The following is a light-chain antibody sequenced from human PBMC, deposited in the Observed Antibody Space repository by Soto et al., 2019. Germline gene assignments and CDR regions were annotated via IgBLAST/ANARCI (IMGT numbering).Light chain of an antibody. CDR3: QQYNSYPVT. CDR2: DAS. J-gene: IGKJ4*01. CDR1: QRISSW. Sequence: DIQMTQSPSTLSASVGDRVTITCRASQRISSWLAWYQQRPGRAPEVLIYDASSLESGVPCRFSGSGSGTEFTLTISSMQPDDFATYYCQQYNSYPVTFGGGTKVEIK. V-gene: IGKV1-5*01.